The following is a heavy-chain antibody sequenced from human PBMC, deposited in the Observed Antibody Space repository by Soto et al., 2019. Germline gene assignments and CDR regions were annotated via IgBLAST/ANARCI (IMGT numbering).Heavy chain of an antibody. V-gene: IGHV4-39*07. CDR2: IYYSGST. J-gene: IGHJ4*02. CDR3: ARAVDYGDSEYYFDY. Sequence: ASETLSLTCTVSGGSISSSSYYWGWIRQPPGKGLEWIGSIYYSGSTNYNPSLKSRVTISVDTSKNQFSLKLSSVTAADTAVYYCARAVDYGDSEYYFDYWGQGTLVTAPQ. D-gene: IGHD4-17*01. CDR1: GGSISSSSYY.